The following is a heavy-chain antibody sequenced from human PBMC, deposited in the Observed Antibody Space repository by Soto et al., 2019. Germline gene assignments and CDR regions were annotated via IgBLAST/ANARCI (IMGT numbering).Heavy chain of an antibody. CDR1: GGPFSGFY. J-gene: IGHJ6*03. D-gene: IGHD2-21*01. CDR2: ISPSGNT. V-gene: IGHV4-34*02. CDR3: ARVVRASTPTSYSHFYHYMDI. Sequence: QVQLQQWGAGLLKPSETLSLTCAVYGGPFSGFYWRWVRQPPGKGLEWIGDISPSGNTNYSPSLKSRVILSVHTSKNQFSLGLPSVTAADAAVYFCARVVRASTPTSYSHFYHYMDIWGKGTTVTVSS.